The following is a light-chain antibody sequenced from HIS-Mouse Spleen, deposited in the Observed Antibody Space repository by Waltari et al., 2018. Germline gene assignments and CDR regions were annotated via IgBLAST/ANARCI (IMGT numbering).Light chain of an antibody. CDR1: RSDVGCYNL. V-gene: IGLV2-23*01. Sequence: QSALTQPASVSGSPGQSIPISCTGTRSDVGCYNLVSWYQQPPGKAPKLMIYEGSKRPSGVSNRFSGSKSGNTASLTISGLQAEDEADYYCCSYAGSSTLVFGGGTKLTVL. CDR2: EGS. J-gene: IGLJ3*02. CDR3: CSYAGSSTLV.